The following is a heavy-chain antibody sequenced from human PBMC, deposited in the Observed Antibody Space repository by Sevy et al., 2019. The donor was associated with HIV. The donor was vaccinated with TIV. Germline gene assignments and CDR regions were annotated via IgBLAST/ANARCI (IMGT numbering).Heavy chain of an antibody. CDR2: ISYDGTYK. CDR1: GFSFSHYA. D-gene: IGHD2-8*01. V-gene: IGHV3-30-3*01. Sequence: GGSLRLSCAVSGFSFSHYAFHWVRQAPGKGLEWVSLISYDGTYKYYADSVKGRFTISRDNSKNTLYLQMNSLRGNDTAVYYCASVADSYCTNDCYHRFDYWGPGALVTVSS. J-gene: IGHJ4*02. CDR3: ASVADSYCTNDCYHRFDY.